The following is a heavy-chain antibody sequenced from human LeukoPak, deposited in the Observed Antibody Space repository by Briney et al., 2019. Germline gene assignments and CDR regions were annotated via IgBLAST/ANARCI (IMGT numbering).Heavy chain of an antibody. CDR2: IRYDGSNK. CDR1: GFTFSSYG. Sequence: GGSLRLSCAASGFTFSSYGMHWVRQAPGKGLEWVAFIRYDGSNKYYADSVKGRFTISRDNSKNTLYLQMNSLRAEDTAVYYCAKERRVAAAGIKEIDYWGQGTLVTVSS. V-gene: IGHV3-30*02. D-gene: IGHD6-13*01. CDR3: AKERRVAAAGIKEIDY. J-gene: IGHJ4*02.